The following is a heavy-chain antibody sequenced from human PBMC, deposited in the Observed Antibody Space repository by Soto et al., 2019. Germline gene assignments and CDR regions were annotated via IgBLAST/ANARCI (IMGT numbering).Heavy chain of an antibody. CDR3: ANYYGSGSRNYFDY. V-gene: IGHV1-69*02. J-gene: IGHJ4*02. D-gene: IGHD3-10*01. CDR2: IIPILGIA. Sequence: SVKVSCKASGGTFSSYTISWVRQAPGQGLGWMGRIIPILGIANYAQKFQGRVTITADNSKTTLYLQMNSLRAEDTAVYYCANYYGSGSRNYFDYWGQGTLVTVSS. CDR1: GGTFSSYT.